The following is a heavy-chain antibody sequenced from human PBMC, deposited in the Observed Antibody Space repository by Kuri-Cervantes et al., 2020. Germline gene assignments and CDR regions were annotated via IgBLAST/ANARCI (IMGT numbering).Heavy chain of an antibody. Sequence: GGSLRLSCAASGFTFSSYGMHWVRQAPGKGLEWVSGISWNSGSIGYADSVKGRFTISRDNAKNSLYLQMNSLRAEDTAVYYCARHRSGWYSFDYWGQGTLVTVSS. J-gene: IGHJ4*02. CDR1: GFTFSSYG. D-gene: IGHD6-19*01. CDR2: ISWNSGSI. CDR3: ARHRSGWYSFDY. V-gene: IGHV3-9*01.